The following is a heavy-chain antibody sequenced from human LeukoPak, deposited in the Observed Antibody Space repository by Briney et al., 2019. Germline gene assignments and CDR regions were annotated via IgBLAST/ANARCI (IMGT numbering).Heavy chain of an antibody. V-gene: IGHV4-31*03. CDR3: ARGGGSGSYDYYYGMDV. J-gene: IGHJ6*02. CDR2: IYYSGST. Sequence: PSETLSLTCTVSGGSISSGGYYWSWIRQHPGKGLEGIGYIYYSGSTYYNPSLKSRVTISVDTSKNQFSLKLSSVTAADTAVYYCARGGGSGSYDYYYGMDVWGQGTTVTVSS. CDR1: GGSISSGGYY. D-gene: IGHD3-10*01.